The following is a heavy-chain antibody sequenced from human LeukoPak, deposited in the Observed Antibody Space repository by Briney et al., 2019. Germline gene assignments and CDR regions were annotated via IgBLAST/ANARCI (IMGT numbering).Heavy chain of an antibody. V-gene: IGHV3-74*01. CDR2: LHTDGSAT. D-gene: IGHD3-3*01. J-gene: IGHJ6*02. CDR1: GFTFSSYW. CDR3: ASTIFGVYYYYGMDV. Sequence: GGSLRLSCAASGFTFSSYWMHWVRQTPGKGLVWVSRLHTDGSATFYADSVKGRFTISRDNAKNSLYLQMNSLRAEDTAVYYCASTIFGVYYYYGMDVWGQGTTVTVSS.